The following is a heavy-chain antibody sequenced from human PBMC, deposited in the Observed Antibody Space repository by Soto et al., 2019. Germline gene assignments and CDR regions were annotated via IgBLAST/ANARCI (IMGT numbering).Heavy chain of an antibody. CDR2: IYYSGST. CDR3: ARDRRTRSKTNVFAP. J-gene: IGHJ5*02. CDR1: GGSVSYSIHY. V-gene: IGHV4-61*01. Sequence: SAIKSLTYACSGGSVSYSIHYLRWTRPSLGKGLEWIGYIYYSGSTNYNPSLKSRVTISVDTSKNQFSLNLSSVTAADTAVQDWARDRRTRSKTNVFAPWGKGTLFTFS. D-gene: IGHD1-7*01.